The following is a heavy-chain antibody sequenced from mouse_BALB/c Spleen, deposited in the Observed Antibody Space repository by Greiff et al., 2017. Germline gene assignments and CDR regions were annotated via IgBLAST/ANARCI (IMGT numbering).Heavy chain of an antibody. V-gene: IGHV2-2*02. CDR2: IWSGGST. CDR3: ARNWGTMITTGFAY. J-gene: IGHJ3*01. CDR1: GFSLTSYG. D-gene: IGHD2-4*01. Sequence: QVQLQQSGPGLVQPSQSLSITCTVSGFSLTSYGVHWVRQSPGKGLEWLGVIWSGGSTDYNAAFISRLSISKDNSKSQVFFKMNSLQATDTAIYYCARNWGTMITTGFAYWGQGTLVTVSA.